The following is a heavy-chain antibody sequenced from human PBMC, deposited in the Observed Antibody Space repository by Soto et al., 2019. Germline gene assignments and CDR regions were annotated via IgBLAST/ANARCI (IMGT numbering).Heavy chain of an antibody. J-gene: IGHJ5*02. D-gene: IGHD6-19*01. CDR3: AGGSGWISDT. CDR1: GFTFSPYW. V-gene: IGHV3-7*05. Sequence: VQLVESGGGLVQPGGSLRLSCAASGFTFSPYWMSWVRQAPGKGLEWVAIIKDDGGDELYLEAVRGRFTISRDNAKKSLYLAMDSLRAEDTAVYYCAGGSGWISDTWGQGTLVTVSS. CDR2: IKDDGGDE.